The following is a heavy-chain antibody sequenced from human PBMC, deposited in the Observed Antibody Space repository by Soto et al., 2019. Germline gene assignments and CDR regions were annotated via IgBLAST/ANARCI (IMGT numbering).Heavy chain of an antibody. Sequence: GESLKISCKGSGYSFTSYWIGWVRQMPGKGLEWMGIIYPGDSDTRYSPSFQGQVTISADKSISTAYLQWSSLKASDTAMYYCARHSEKAYYDFWSGYYDYYYYGMDVRGQGTTVTVSS. CDR3: ARHSEKAYYDFWSGYYDYYYYGMDV. CDR2: IYPGDSDT. J-gene: IGHJ6*02. V-gene: IGHV5-51*01. CDR1: GYSFTSYW. D-gene: IGHD3-3*01.